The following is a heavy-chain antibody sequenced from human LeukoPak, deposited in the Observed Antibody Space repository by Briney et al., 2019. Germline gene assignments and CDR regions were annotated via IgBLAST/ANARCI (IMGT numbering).Heavy chain of an antibody. CDR1: GGSISSSNW. CDR3: ARQGDSGWYYFDY. CDR2: IYHSGST. J-gene: IGHJ4*02. D-gene: IGHD6-19*01. Sequence: SETVSLTCAVSGGSISSSNWWSWVRQPPGKGLEWIGEIYHSGSTNYNPSLKSRVTISVDKSKNQFSLKLTSVTAADTAAYYCARQGDSGWYYFDYWGQGTLVTVSS. V-gene: IGHV4-4*02.